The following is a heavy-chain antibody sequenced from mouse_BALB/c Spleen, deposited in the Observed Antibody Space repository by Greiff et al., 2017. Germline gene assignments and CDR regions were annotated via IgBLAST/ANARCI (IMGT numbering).Heavy chain of an antibody. J-gene: IGHJ3*01. CDR3: ARPYYDYDQAWFAY. V-gene: IGHV5-17*02. Sequence: EVQGVESGGGLVQPGGSRKLSCAASGFTFSSFGMHWVRQAPEKGLEWVAYISSGSSTIYYADTVKGRFTISRDNPKNTLFLQMTSLRSEDTAMYYCARPYYDYDQAWFAYWGQGTLVTVSA. CDR1: GFTFSSFG. D-gene: IGHD2-4*01. CDR2: ISSGSSTI.